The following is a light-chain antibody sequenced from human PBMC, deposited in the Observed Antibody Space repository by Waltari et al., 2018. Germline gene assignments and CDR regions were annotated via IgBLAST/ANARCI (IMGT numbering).Light chain of an antibody. CDR3: QQYGSSPIT. CDR1: QSVSSSY. Sequence: EIVLTQSPGTLSLSPGERATLSCRASQSVSSSYLAWYQQRPGQAPRLLIYGASIRATGIPDRFSGSWAGADFTLTISRLEPEDFAVYYCQQYGSSPITFGPGTKVDI. CDR2: GAS. V-gene: IGKV3-20*01. J-gene: IGKJ3*01.